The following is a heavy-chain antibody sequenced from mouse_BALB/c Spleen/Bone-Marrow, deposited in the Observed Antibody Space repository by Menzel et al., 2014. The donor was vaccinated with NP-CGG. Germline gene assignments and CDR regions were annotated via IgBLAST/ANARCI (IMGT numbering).Heavy chain of an antibody. CDR3: ARGRDYFDY. CDR2: INYSGIT. V-gene: IGHV3-2*02. CDR1: GYSITSDYA. J-gene: IGHJ2*01. Sequence: EVKLMESGPGLVKPSQSLSLTCTVTGYSITSDYAWNWIRQFPGNKLEWMGSINYSGITTYNLSLKSRISITRDTSKNQFFLQLNSVTTEDTDTYYCARGRDYFDYWGQGTTLTVSS.